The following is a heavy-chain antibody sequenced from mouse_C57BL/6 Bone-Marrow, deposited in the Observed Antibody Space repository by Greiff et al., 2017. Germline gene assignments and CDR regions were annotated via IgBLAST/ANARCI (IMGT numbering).Heavy chain of an antibody. Sequence: QVQLQQSGAELVKPGASVKISCKASGYAFSSYWMNWVKQRPGKGLEWIGQIYPGDGDTNYNGQFKGKATLTADKSSSTAYMQRSSLTSEVSAFYFVTREEGNLWPAWFAYWGQGTLVTVSA. CDR3: TREEGNLWPAWFAY. J-gene: IGHJ3*01. V-gene: IGHV1-80*01. CDR2: IYPGDGDT. CDR1: GYAFSSYW. D-gene: IGHD1-1*02.